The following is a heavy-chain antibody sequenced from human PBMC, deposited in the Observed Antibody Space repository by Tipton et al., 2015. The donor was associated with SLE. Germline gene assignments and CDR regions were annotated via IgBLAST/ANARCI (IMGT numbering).Heavy chain of an antibody. V-gene: IGHV4-31*03. CDR3: ARGIYDFWSGYPHYFDY. D-gene: IGHD3-3*01. J-gene: IGHJ4*02. Sequence: TLSLTCTVSGGSISSGGYYWSWIRQHPGKGLEWIGYIYYSGSTYYNPSLKSRVTISVDTSKNQFSLKLSSVTAADTAVYYCARGIYDFWSGYPHYFDYWGQGTLVTVSS. CDR2: IYYSGST. CDR1: GGSISSGGYY.